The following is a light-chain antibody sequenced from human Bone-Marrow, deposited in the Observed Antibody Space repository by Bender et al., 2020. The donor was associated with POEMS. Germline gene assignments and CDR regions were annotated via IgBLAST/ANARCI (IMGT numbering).Light chain of an antibody. CDR2: SSH. CDR1: SSNIGAHA. CDR3: AVWDDSLNGWV. V-gene: IGLV1-44*01. Sequence: QSVLTQPPSASGTPGQRVTISCSGGSSNIGAHAVNWYQHLPGTAPKLLIYSSHRRPSEVPDRFSGSRSGTSASLAISGLQSEDEADYYCAVWDDSLNGWVCGGGTKRTVL. J-gene: IGLJ3*02.